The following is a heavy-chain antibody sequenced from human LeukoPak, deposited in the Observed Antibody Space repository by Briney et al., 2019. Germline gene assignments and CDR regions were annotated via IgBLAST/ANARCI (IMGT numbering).Heavy chain of an antibody. CDR3: TRDEDCSGGSCHLDYYYYYMDV. D-gene: IGHD2-15*01. CDR1: GFTFGDYA. V-gene: IGHV3-49*03. Sequence: PGRSLRLSCTASGFTFGDYAMSWFRQAPGKGLEWVGFIRSKAYGGTTEYAASVKGRFTISRDDSKSIAYLQMNSLKTEDTAVYYCTRDEDCSGGSCHLDYYYYYMDVWGKGTTVTVSS. J-gene: IGHJ6*03. CDR2: IRSKAYGGTT.